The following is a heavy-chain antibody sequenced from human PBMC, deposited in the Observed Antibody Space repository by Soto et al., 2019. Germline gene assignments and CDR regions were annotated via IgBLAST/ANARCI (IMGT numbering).Heavy chain of an antibody. CDR2: INPSGGST. CDR1: GYTFTSYY. Sequence: QVQMVQSGAEVRKPGASVKVSCKTSGYTFTSYYIHWVRQAPGQGLEWMGIINPSGGSTSYAQKFQGRVTMTRDTSTSTVYMELSSLRSEDTAVYYCAGGLTVTGFDYWGQGTLVTVSS. V-gene: IGHV1-46*03. J-gene: IGHJ4*02. D-gene: IGHD4-17*01. CDR3: AGGLTVTGFDY.